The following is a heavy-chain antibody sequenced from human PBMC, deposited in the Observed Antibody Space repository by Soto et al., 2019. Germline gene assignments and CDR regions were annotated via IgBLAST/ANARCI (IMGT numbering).Heavy chain of an antibody. CDR2: ISGSGGST. CDR3: AKASGWFGEFDY. CDR1: GFTFSSYA. Sequence: EVQLLESGGGLVQPGGSLTLSCAASGFTFSSYAMSWVRQAPGKGLEWVSAISGSGGSTYYADSVKGRFTISRDNSKNTPYLQMNSLRAEDTAVYYCAKASGWFGEFDYWGQGTLVTVSS. V-gene: IGHV3-23*01. J-gene: IGHJ4*02. D-gene: IGHD3-10*01.